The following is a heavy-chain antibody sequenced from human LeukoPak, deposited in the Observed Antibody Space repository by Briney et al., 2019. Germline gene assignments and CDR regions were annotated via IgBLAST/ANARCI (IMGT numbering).Heavy chain of an antibody. CDR2: IKQDGSEK. Sequence: GGSLRLSCAASGFTFSTYAMSWVRQAPGKGLEWVANIKQDGSEKYYVDSVKGRFTISRDNAKNSLYLQMNSLRDEDTAVYYCARWGGGSCYDYWGLGSLVTVSS. V-gene: IGHV3-7*01. CDR1: GFTFSTYA. D-gene: IGHD2-15*01. CDR3: ARWGGGSCYDY. J-gene: IGHJ4*02.